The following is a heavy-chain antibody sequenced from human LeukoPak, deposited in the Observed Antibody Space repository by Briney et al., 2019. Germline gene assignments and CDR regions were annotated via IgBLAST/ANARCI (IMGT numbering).Heavy chain of an antibody. CDR2: TSYNGNT. CDR3: ARHSGSGWQALDY. CDR1: GYTFINYG. Sequence: ASVKVSCKASGYTFINYGISWVRQAPGLGLEWMGWTSYNGNTNYAQKFQDRVTMTTDTSTTTAYMELRSLESDDTAVYYCARHSGSGWQALDYWGQGTLVTVSS. J-gene: IGHJ4*02. V-gene: IGHV1-18*04. D-gene: IGHD6-19*01.